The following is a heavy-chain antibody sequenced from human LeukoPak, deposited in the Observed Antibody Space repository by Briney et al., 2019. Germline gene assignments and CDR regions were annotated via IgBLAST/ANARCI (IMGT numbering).Heavy chain of an antibody. V-gene: IGHV3-21*01. CDR1: GFTFSSYS. CDR3: ARDLGLDYGDYYYYYMDV. CDR2: ISSSSSYI. Sequence: PGGSLRLSCAASGFTFSSYSMNWVRQAPGKGLEWVSSISSSSSYIYYADSVKGRFTISRDNAKNSLYLQMNSLRAEDTAVYYCARDLGLDYGDYYYYYMDVWGKGTTVTVSS. D-gene: IGHD4-17*01. J-gene: IGHJ6*03.